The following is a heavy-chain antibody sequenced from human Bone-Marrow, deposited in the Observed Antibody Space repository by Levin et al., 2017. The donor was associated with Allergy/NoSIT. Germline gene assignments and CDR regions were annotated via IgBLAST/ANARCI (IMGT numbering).Heavy chain of an antibody. D-gene: IGHD6-13*01. V-gene: IGHV3-23*01. Sequence: PGESLKISCAASGFSFSTYAMSWVRQAPGKGLEWVSGLSISGRDTYYADSVKGRFTISRDNSKNTLYLQMNSLRAEDTAVYYCARLLTASGTDHWGQGTLVTVSS. J-gene: IGHJ4*02. CDR2: LSISGRDT. CDR1: GFSFSTYA. CDR3: ARLLTASGTDH.